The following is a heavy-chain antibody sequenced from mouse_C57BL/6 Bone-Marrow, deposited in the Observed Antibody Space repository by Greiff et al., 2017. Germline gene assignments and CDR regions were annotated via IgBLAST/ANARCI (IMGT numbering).Heavy chain of an antibody. CDR2: IYPRSGNT. J-gene: IGHJ2*01. CDR1: GYTFTSYG. CDR3: ARNYYSNYFDY. Sequence: VKLQQSGAELARPGASVKLSCKASGYTFTSYGISWVKQRTGQGLEWIGEIYPRSGNTYYNEKFKGKATFTADTSSNTAYMQLSSLTTEDSAIYYCARNYYSNYFDYWGQGTTLTVSS. D-gene: IGHD2-5*01. V-gene: IGHV1-81*01.